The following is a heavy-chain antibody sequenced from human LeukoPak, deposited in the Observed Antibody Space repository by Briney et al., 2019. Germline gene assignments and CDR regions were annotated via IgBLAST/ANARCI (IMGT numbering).Heavy chain of an antibody. D-gene: IGHD2-21*01. J-gene: IGHJ4*02. CDR1: GFTFSSYS. V-gene: IGHV3-21*01. Sequence: GGSLRLSCAASGFTFSSYSMNWVRQAPGKGLEWVSSISSSSSYIYYADSVKGRFTISRDNAKNSLYLQMNSLRAEDTAVYYCARAHIVVGAGFDYWGQGTLVTISS. CDR2: ISSSSSYI. CDR3: ARAHIVVGAGFDY.